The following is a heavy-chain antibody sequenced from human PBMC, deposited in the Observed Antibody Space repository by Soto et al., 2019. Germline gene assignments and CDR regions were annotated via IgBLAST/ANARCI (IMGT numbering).Heavy chain of an antibody. CDR2: IKQDGREK. V-gene: IGHV3-7*01. D-gene: IGHD2-2*01. J-gene: IGHJ5*02. Sequence: GGSLRLSCAASGFTISNFWMTWVRQAPGKGLEWVANIKQDGREKYCVDSVKGRFTISRDNAKNSLYLQMNSLTVADTAVYYGARHEGTSFGPWGIGALVTVSS. CDR3: ARHEGTSFGP. CDR1: GFTISNFW.